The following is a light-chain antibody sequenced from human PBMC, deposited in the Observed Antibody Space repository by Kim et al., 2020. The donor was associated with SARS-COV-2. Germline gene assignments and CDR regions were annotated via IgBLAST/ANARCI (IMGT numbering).Light chain of an antibody. V-gene: IGKV1-27*01. J-gene: IGKJ1*01. Sequence: ATVGYRVTITCRASHAISHYLAWYQQKPGKVPKLLIYAASTLQSGVPSRFSGSGSGTDFTLTISSLQPEDVATYYCQKYDIAPWTFGQGTKVEIK. CDR2: AAS. CDR3: QKYDIAPWT. CDR1: HAISHY.